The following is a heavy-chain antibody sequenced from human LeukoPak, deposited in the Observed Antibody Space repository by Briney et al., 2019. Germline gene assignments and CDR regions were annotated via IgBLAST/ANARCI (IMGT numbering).Heavy chain of an antibody. J-gene: IGHJ4*02. CDR3: ARDLEIAAAGTTLDY. CDR1: GGTFSSYA. CDR2: IIPIFGTA. Sequence: SVKVSCKASGGTFSSYAISWVRQAPGQGLEWMGRIIPIFGTANYAQKFQGRVTITTDESTSTAYMELSSPRSEDTAVYYCARDLEIAAAGTTLDYWGQGTLVTVSS. D-gene: IGHD6-13*01. V-gene: IGHV1-69*05.